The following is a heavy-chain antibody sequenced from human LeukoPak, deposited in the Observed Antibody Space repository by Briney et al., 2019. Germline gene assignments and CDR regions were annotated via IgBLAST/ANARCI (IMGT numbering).Heavy chain of an antibody. CDR3: AKDLSYYYGSGSYYPSIG. Sequence: GGSLRLSCAASGFTFSSYGMHWVRQAPGKGLEWVAVISYDGSNKYYADSVKGRYTISRDNSKNTLYLQMNSLRAEDTAVYYCAKDLSYYYGSGSYYPSIGGGQGTLVTVSS. J-gene: IGHJ4*02. CDR1: GFTFSSYG. V-gene: IGHV3-30*18. CDR2: ISYDGSNK. D-gene: IGHD3-10*01.